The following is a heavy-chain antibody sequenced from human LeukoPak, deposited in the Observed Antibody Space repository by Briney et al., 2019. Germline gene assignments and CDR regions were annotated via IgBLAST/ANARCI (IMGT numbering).Heavy chain of an antibody. V-gene: IGHV3-48*01. D-gene: IGHD2-21*02. CDR1: GFTFSTYN. CDR2: ISGSSSTI. Sequence: GGSLRLSCAASGFTFSTYNMNWVRQAPGKGLEWVSHISGSSSTIYYADSVKGRFTISRDNSKNTLYLQMNSLRAEDTAVYYCAKDQGHCGGDCYYFDYWGQGTLVTVSS. J-gene: IGHJ4*02. CDR3: AKDQGHCGGDCYYFDY.